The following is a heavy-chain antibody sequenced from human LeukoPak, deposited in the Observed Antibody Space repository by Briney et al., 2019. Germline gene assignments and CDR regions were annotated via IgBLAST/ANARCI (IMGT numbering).Heavy chain of an antibody. Sequence: PGGSLRLSCAASGFTFSSYAMSWVRQAPGKGLEWVSAISGSGGGTYYADSVKGRFTISRDNSKNTLYLQMNSLRAEDTAVYYCAKVPFYYYDSSGYYDYWGQGTLVTVSS. CDR1: GFTFSSYA. CDR3: AKVPFYYYDSSGYYDY. J-gene: IGHJ4*02. CDR2: ISGSGGGT. V-gene: IGHV3-23*01. D-gene: IGHD3-22*01.